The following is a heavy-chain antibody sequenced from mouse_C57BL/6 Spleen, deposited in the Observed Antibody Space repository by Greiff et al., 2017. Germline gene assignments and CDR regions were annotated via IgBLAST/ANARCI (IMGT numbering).Heavy chain of an antibody. V-gene: IGHV1-82*01. CDR2: IYPGDGDT. D-gene: IGHD3-2*02. J-gene: IGHJ2*01. Sequence: QVHVKQSGPELVKPGASVKISCKASGYAFSSSWMNWVKQRPGKGLEWIGRIYPGDGDTNYNGKFKGKATLTADKSSSTAYMQLSSLTSEDSAVYFCAREGGQLRPSYYFDYWGQGTTLTVSS. CDR1: GYAFSSSW. CDR3: AREGGQLRPSYYFDY.